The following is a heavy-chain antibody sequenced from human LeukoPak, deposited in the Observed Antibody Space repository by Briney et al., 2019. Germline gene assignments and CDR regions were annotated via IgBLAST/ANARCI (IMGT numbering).Heavy chain of an antibody. Sequence: QSGGSLRLSCAASGFTFSSYEMHWVRQAPAKGLEWVSYISSSGSTIYYADSLKGRFTISRDNAKNSLYLQMNSLRAEDTAVYYCARAEEYSSSSFDYWGQGTLVTVSS. V-gene: IGHV3-48*03. D-gene: IGHD6-6*01. CDR2: ISSSGSTI. J-gene: IGHJ4*02. CDR3: ARAEEYSSSSFDY. CDR1: GFTFSSYE.